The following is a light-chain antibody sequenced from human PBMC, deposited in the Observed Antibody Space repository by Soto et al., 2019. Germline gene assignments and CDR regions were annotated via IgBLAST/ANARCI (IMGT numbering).Light chain of an antibody. CDR2: EVS. Sequence: SVLTQPASVFWSPGQSITFSCTGTSSDVGGYNFVSWYQQHPGKAPKLMIYEVSSRPSGGSNRFSGSKSGNTASLTISGLQPDDEAYYYCSSYTTSTTVVFGTGTKVTVL. J-gene: IGLJ1*01. V-gene: IGLV2-14*03. CDR1: SSDVGGYNF. CDR3: SSYTTSTTVV.